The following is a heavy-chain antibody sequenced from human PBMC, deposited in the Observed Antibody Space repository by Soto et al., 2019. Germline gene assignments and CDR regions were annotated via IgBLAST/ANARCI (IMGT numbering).Heavy chain of an antibody. V-gene: IGHV3-23*01. CDR1: GFALSSYV. J-gene: IGHJ6*02. CDR3: AKETFRGYTYGLDV. D-gene: IGHD5-18*01. Sequence: XGSLTLSCSASGFALSSYVMSWVRQAPGKGLDWVSTIIAYGDTTKYPDSVKGRFAISRDNPKNTLYLQMNSLRAEDTAVYFCAKETFRGYTYGLDVWGQGTAVTVSS. CDR2: IIAYGDTT.